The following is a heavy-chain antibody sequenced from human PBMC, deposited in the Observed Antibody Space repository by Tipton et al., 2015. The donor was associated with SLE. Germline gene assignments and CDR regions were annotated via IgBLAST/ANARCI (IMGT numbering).Heavy chain of an antibody. CDR3: AREGTGYYDSSGFDI. CDR2: IYYSGST. V-gene: IGHV4-31*03. Sequence: TLSLTCTVSGGSISSGGYYWSWIRQHPGKGLEWIGYIYYSGSTYYNPSLKSRVTMSVDTSKNQFSLKLSSVTAADTAVYYCAREGTGYYDSSGFDIWGQGTMVTVSS. D-gene: IGHD3-22*01. CDR1: GGSISSGGYY. J-gene: IGHJ3*02.